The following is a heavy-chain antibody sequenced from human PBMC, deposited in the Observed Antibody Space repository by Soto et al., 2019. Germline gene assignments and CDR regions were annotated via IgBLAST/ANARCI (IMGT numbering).Heavy chain of an antibody. CDR1: GGSISSGGYY. V-gene: IGHV4-31*03. J-gene: IGHJ6*02. CDR2: IYYSGST. CDR3: ARGVKESRRTYYYYYGMDV. Sequence: QVQLQESGPGLVKPSQTLSLTCTVSGGSISSGGYYWSWIRQHPGKGLEWIGYIYYSGSTYYNPSPKSRVTISVDTSKIQFSLKLSSVTAADTAVYYCARGVKESRRTYYYYYGMDVWGQGTTVTVSS. D-gene: IGHD2-8*01.